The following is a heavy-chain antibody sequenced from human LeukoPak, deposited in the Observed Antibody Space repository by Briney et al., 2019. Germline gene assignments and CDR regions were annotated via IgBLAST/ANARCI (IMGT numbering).Heavy chain of an antibody. Sequence: SETLSLTCAVYGGSFSGYYWSWIRQPPGKGLEWIGEINHSGSTNYNPSLKSRVTMSVDTSKNQFSLKLSSVTAADTAVYYCARGPSIAARYYYYYYMDVWGKGTTVTVSS. CDR2: INHSGST. V-gene: IGHV4-34*01. CDR3: ARGPSIAARYYYYYYMDV. CDR1: GGSFSGYY. D-gene: IGHD6-6*01. J-gene: IGHJ6*03.